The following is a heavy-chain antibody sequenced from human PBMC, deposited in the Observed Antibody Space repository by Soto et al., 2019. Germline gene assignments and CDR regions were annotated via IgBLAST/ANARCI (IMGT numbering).Heavy chain of an antibody. CDR2: IYYSGST. CDR3: ATTTRLERYDYVWGSHHDYYGRDV. CDR1: GGSISSRSYY. V-gene: IGHV4-39*01. J-gene: IGHJ6*02. D-gene: IGHD3-16*01. Sequence: PSETLSLTSTDSGGSISSRSYYWGCIRHTPGKGLERIGRIYYSGSTYYSPTLESRVTISVDSSKNQCVLGLCSVTAADTAVYYCATTTRLERYDYVWGSHHDYYGRDVWGQGTTVTGSS.